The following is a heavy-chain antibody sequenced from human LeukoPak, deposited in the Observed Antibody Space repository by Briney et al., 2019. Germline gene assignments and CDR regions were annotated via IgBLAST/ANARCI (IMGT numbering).Heavy chain of an antibody. Sequence: SSETLSLTRTVSGGSIRSSSYYWGWIRQPPGKGLEWIGSMYYSGSTYYNPSLKSRVTISVDTSKNQFSLKLSSVTAADTAVYYCARIPPIAAAAFDYWGQGTLVTVSS. J-gene: IGHJ4*02. D-gene: IGHD6-13*01. CDR2: MYYSGST. CDR3: ARIPPIAAAAFDY. V-gene: IGHV4-39*01. CDR1: GGSIRSSSYY.